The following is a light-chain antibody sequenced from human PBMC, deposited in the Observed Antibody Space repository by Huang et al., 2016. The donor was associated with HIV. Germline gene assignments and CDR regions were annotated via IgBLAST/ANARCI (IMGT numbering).Light chain of an antibody. J-gene: IGKJ1*01. CDR3: QQRNNWPPWT. CDR2: DAS. CDR1: QSIGSY. Sequence: EIVLTQSPATLSLSPGEGATLSCRASQSIGSYLAWYQQRPGQAPRLLIYDASIRATGIPARCSGRGSGTDVNLTISSLGPEDFAVYYCQQRNNWPPWTFGQGTKVELK. V-gene: IGKV3-11*01.